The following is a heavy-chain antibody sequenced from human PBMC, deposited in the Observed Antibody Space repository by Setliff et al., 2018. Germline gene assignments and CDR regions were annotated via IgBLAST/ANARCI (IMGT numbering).Heavy chain of an antibody. CDR3: ARDAEYSSSSGGDAFDI. D-gene: IGHD6-6*01. CDR1: GYTFTSSG. CDR2: ISVYNGYI. Sequence: ASVKVSCKASGYTFTSSGISWVRQAPGQGLEWMGWISVYNGYIVYAQKLQGRVTMTTDTSTSTAYMELRSLRFDDTAVYYCARDAEYSSSSGGDAFDIWGQGTMVTVSS. J-gene: IGHJ3*02. V-gene: IGHV1-18*01.